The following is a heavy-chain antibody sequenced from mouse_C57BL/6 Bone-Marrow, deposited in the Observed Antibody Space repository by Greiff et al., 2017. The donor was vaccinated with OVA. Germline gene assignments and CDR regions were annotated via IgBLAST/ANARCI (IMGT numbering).Heavy chain of an antibody. J-gene: IGHJ1*03. V-gene: IGHV2-2*01. Sequence: VQLQQSGPGLVQPSQSLSITCTVSGFSLTSYGVHWVRQSPGKGLEWLGVIWSGGSTDYNAAFISRLSISNDNAKSQVFFKMNRQQADDTAIYYRARPITTVVAWYFDVWGTGTTVTVSS. CDR1: GFSLTSYG. CDR3: ARPITTVVAWYFDV. CDR2: IWSGGST. D-gene: IGHD1-1*01.